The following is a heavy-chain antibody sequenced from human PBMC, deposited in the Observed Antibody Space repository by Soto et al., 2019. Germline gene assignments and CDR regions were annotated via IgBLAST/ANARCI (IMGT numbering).Heavy chain of an antibody. J-gene: IGHJ6*02. CDR3: ARGRGGATRYYYYGMDV. V-gene: IGHV4-34*01. D-gene: IGHD1-26*01. Sequence: SETLSLTCTVSGGSFSGYYWSWIRQPPGKGLEWIGEINHSGSTNYNPSLKSRVTISVDTSKNQFSLKLSSVTAADTAVYYCARGRGGATRYYYYGMDVWGQGTTVTVSS. CDR1: GGSFSGYY. CDR2: INHSGST.